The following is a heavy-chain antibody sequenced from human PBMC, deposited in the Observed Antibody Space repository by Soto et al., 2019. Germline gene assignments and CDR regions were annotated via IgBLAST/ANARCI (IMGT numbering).Heavy chain of an antibody. V-gene: IGHV3-30*18. J-gene: IGHJ4*02. CDR2: ISDDGSNK. CDR3: AKEGQQWLYYYDH. Sequence: QVQLVESGGGVGQPGRSLRLSCAASGFPFSSFGMHWVRQAQGKGLEWVAVISDDGSNKYYADSVKGRFTISRDNSKNTLYMQVNSLRGDDMAVYYCAKEGQQWLYYYDHWGQGTLVTVSS. CDR1: GFPFSSFG. D-gene: IGHD6-19*01.